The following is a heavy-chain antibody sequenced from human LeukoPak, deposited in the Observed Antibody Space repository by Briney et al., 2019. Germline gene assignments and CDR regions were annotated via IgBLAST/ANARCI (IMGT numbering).Heavy chain of an antibody. J-gene: IGHJ6*03. V-gene: IGHV3-30*02. Sequence: GGSLRLSCAASGFTFSGYGMHWVRQAPGKGLEWVTFIRHDERNKYYADSVKGRFTISRDNFKNTLYLQMNSLRAEDTAVYYCAKAYTIFGEVIFQYLYMDVWGKGTTVTVSS. D-gene: IGHD3-3*01. CDR1: GFTFSGYG. CDR2: IRHDERNK. CDR3: AKAYTIFGEVIFQYLYMDV.